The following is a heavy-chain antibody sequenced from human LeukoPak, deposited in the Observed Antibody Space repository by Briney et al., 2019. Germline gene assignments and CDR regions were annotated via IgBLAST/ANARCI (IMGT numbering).Heavy chain of an antibody. CDR2: INPDGSEK. Sequence: GGSLRLSCAASGFTFGTYWMNWVRQAPGKGLEWVASINPDGSEKYDVDSMKGRFTISRDNARNSLYLQMNGLRAEDTAVYYCARSGSYWNSRAYLDCWGQGSLVTVS. CDR3: ARSGSYWNSRAYLDC. V-gene: IGHV3-7*01. CDR1: GFTFGTYW. J-gene: IGHJ4*02. D-gene: IGHD3-10*01.